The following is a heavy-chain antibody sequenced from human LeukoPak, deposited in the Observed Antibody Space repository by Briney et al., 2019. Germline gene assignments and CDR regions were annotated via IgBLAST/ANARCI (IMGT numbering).Heavy chain of an antibody. V-gene: IGHV4-30-4*08. Sequence: SWVRQPPGKGLEWIGYIYYSGSTYYNPSLKSRVTISVDTSKNQFSLKLSSVTAADTAVYYCARYYGDIWGQGTMVTVSS. CDR2: IYYSGST. CDR3: ARYYGDI. J-gene: IGHJ3*02. D-gene: IGHD4-17*01.